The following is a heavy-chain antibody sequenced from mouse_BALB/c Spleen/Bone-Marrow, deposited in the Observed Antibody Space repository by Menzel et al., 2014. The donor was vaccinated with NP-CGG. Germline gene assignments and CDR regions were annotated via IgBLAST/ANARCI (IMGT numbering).Heavy chain of an antibody. Sequence: VQLQQSGPGLVAPSQSLSITCTVSGFSLTSYGVHWVRQPPGKGLEWLGVIWAGGSTNYNSALMSRLSTSKANSKSQVFLKMNSLQTDDTAMYYCASPIYYDYHLFAYWGQGTLVTVSA. J-gene: IGHJ3*01. D-gene: IGHD2-4*01. CDR3: ASPIYYDYHLFAY. V-gene: IGHV2-9*02. CDR2: IWAGGST. CDR1: GFSLTSYG.